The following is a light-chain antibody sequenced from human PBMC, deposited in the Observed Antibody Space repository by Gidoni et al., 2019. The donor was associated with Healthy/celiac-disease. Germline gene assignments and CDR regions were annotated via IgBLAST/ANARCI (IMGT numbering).Light chain of an antibody. CDR3: QAWDSNVV. CDR1: QLGDKY. J-gene: IGLJ2*01. Sequence: SYELTQPPSVSVSPGQTASITCSGDQLGDKYACWYQQKPGQSPVLVIYQDSKRPSGIPERFSGSNSGNTATLTISGTQAMDEADYYCQAWDSNVVFGGGTKLTVL. CDR2: QDS. V-gene: IGLV3-1*01.